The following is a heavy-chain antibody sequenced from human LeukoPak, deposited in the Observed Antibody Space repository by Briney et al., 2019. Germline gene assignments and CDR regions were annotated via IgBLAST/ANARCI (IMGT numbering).Heavy chain of an antibody. J-gene: IGHJ4*02. V-gene: IGHV3-23*01. CDR1: GFTFNNYA. CDR3: AKISVTLTRDY. D-gene: IGHD6-19*01. Sequence: GGSLRLSCAASGFTFNNYAMTWVRQAPGKGLEWVSAITNSGGSTYYADSVKGRFTISRGNSKNTLFLQMNSLRADDTAVYYCAKISVTLTRDYWGQGTLVTVSS. CDR2: ITNSGGST.